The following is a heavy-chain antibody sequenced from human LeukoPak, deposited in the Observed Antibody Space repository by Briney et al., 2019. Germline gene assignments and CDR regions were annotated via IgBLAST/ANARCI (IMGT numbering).Heavy chain of an antibody. V-gene: IGHV1-69*04. CDR2: IIPILGIA. CDR1: RGTFSSYA. Sequence: SVKVSCKASRGTFSSYAISWVRQAPGQGLEWMGRIIPILGIANYAQKFQGRVTITADKSTSTAYMELSSLRSEDTAVYYCAMGGIAVAAYFDYWGQGTLVTVSS. D-gene: IGHD6-19*01. CDR3: AMGGIAVAAYFDY. J-gene: IGHJ4*02.